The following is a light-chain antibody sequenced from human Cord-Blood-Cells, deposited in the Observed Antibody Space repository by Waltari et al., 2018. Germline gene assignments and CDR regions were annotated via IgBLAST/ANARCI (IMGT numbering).Light chain of an antibody. V-gene: IGLV2-14*01. CDR1: SSEVGGYNY. CDR3: CSYTSSSTLV. Sequence: QSALTQPASVSGSPGQSITISCTGTSSEVGGYNYVSWYQQHPGKAPKLMIYDVSNRPSGVSNRFSGSKSGNTASLTISGLQAEDEADYYCCSYTSSSTLVFGGGTKLTVL. J-gene: IGLJ3*02. CDR2: DVS.